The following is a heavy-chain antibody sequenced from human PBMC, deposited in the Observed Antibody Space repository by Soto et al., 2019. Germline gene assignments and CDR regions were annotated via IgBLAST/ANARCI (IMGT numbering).Heavy chain of an antibody. CDR1: GFSLTTSGVG. J-gene: IGHJ4*02. CDR2: IYWDDDK. D-gene: IGHD3-3*01. V-gene: IGHV2-5*02. Sequence: QITLNESGPTQVKPRQTLTLTCTFSGFSLTTSGVGVGWIRQSQGKAPEWLALIYWDDDKRYSPSLKSRLTITQDTSKNQVVLTMADLDPADTATYYCAHRVLRTVFGLVTTTAIYFDFWGQGTPVAVSS. CDR3: AHRVLRTVFGLVTTTAIYFDF.